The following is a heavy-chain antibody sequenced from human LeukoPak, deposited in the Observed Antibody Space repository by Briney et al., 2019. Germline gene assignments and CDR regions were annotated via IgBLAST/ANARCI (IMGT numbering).Heavy chain of an antibody. CDR2: INPNSGGT. D-gene: IGHD2-2*01. CDR1: GYTFTGNY. Sequence: ASVKVSCKASGYTFTGNYMHWVRQAPGQGLEWMGWINPNSGGTNYAQKFQGRVTMTRDTSISTAYMELSRLRSDDTAVYYCARVRSTRLGISVPERLDYWGQGTLVTVSS. CDR3: ARVRSTRLGISVPERLDY. J-gene: IGHJ4*02. V-gene: IGHV1-2*02.